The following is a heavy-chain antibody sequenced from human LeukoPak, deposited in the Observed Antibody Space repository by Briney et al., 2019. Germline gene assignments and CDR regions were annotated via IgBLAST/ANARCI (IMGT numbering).Heavy chain of an antibody. Sequence: SETLSLTCTVSGGSISSYYWSWIRQPPGKGLEWIGYIYYGGSTNYNPSLKSRVTISVDTSKNQFSLKLSSVTAADTAVYYCARDFDKTDWGRIDAFDIWGQGTMVTVSS. CDR2: IYYGGST. CDR3: ARDFDKTDWGRIDAFDI. D-gene: IGHD7-27*01. CDR1: GGSISSYY. V-gene: IGHV4-59*01. J-gene: IGHJ3*02.